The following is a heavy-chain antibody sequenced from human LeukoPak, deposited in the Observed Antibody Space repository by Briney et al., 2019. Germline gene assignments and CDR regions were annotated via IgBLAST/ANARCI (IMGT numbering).Heavy chain of an antibody. J-gene: IGHJ4*02. CDR1: GYTFSNYW. D-gene: IGHD1-7*01. V-gene: IGHV5-51*01. CDR2: IHSSDSDT. CDR3: ARHEITETTRTLNY. Sequence: AGESLKISCKGFGYTFSNYWVGWVRQLPGKGLEWMGIIHSSDSDTRYSPSFQGQVTISADKSISTAYLQWSSLKASDTAMYYCARHEITETTRTLNYWGQGTLVTVSS.